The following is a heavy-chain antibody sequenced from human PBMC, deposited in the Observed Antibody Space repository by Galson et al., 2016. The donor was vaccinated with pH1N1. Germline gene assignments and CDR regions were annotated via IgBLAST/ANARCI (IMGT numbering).Heavy chain of an antibody. CDR3: ARDGATSRLRALDM. CDR1: YTFSGYN. V-gene: IGHV1-2*02. Sequence: YTFSGYNIYWVRQAPGQGLECMGWINPNSGATNYLQKFQGRVTMTRDTSISTVYMELNRLRSDDTAVYYCARDGATSRLRALDMWGQGTVVTVSS. D-gene: IGHD2-21*02. J-gene: IGHJ3*02. CDR2: INPNSGAT.